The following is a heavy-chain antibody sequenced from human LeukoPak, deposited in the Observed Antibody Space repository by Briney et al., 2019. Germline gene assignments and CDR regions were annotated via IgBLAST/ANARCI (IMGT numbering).Heavy chain of an antibody. D-gene: IGHD3-10*01. Sequence: SETVSLTCAVYGGSFSGYYWSWIRQPPGKGLEWIGEINHSGSTNYNPSLKSRVTISVDTSKNQFSLKLSSVTAADTAVYYCARRMVRGVDFDYWGQGTLVTVSS. V-gene: IGHV4-34*01. CDR2: INHSGST. CDR3: ARRMVRGVDFDY. J-gene: IGHJ4*02. CDR1: GGSFSGYY.